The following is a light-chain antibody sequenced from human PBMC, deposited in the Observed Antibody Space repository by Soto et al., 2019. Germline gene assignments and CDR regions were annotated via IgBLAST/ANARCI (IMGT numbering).Light chain of an antibody. Sequence: AIQMTQSPSSLSASVGDRVTITCRASQDIRNDLGWYQQKPGKAPKVLIYDTYTLQSGVPSRFSGGRSGTDFTLTISSLQPEDIATYYCLQDNMYPLTFGGGTKVDIK. V-gene: IGKV1-6*01. CDR1: QDIRND. CDR3: LQDNMYPLT. J-gene: IGKJ4*01. CDR2: DTY.